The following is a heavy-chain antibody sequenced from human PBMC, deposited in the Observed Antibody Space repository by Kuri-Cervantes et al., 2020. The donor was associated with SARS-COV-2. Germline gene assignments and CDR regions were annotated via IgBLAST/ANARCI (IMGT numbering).Heavy chain of an antibody. D-gene: IGHD2-2*01. CDR1: GFSLSTSGVG. V-gene: IGHV2-5*02. Sequence: GPTLVTPTQTLTLTCTFPGFSLSTSGVGVGWIRPPPGKALEWLALIYWDDDQRSSPSLKSRLTISKDTSKNQVVLTMTNIDPVDTATDCCATITPPLVVVPAAFDYWGQGTLVTVSS. CDR3: ATITPPLVVVPAAFDY. CDR2: IYWDDDQ. J-gene: IGHJ4*02.